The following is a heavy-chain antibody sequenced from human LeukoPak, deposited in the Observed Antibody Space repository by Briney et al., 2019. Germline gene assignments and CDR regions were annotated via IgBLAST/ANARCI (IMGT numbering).Heavy chain of an antibody. V-gene: IGHV1-18*01. Sequence: GASVKVSCKASGYTFTSYGISWVRQAPGQGLEWMGWISAYNGNTNYAQKLQGRVTMTTDTSTSTAYMELRSLRSDDTAVCYCARAILLLWFGEPSGEGFDYWGQGTLVTVSS. CDR1: GYTFTSYG. D-gene: IGHD3-10*01. CDR2: ISAYNGNT. J-gene: IGHJ4*02. CDR3: ARAILLLWFGEPSGEGFDY.